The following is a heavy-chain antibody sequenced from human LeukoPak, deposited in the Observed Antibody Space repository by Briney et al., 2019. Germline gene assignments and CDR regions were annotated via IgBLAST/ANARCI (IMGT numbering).Heavy chain of an antibody. CDR1: GASISSGTYS. V-gene: IGHV4-30-2*01. CDR3: ARRLAAAAGFRWGRNNWFDP. J-gene: IGHJ5*02. D-gene: IGHD6-13*01. Sequence: SQTLSLTCTVSGASISSGTYSWSWIRQPPGKGLEWIGEINHSGSTNYNPSLKSRVTISVDTSKNQFSLKLSSVTAADTAVYYCARRLAAAAGFRWGRNNWFDPWGQGTLVTVSS. CDR2: INHSGST.